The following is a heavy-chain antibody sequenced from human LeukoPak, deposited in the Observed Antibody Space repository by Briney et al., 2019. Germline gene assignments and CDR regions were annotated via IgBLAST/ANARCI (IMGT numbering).Heavy chain of an antibody. CDR1: GGSISSSGYY. CDR3: ARLTYYDILTGYYNYYFDY. V-gene: IGHV4-39*07. Sequence: PSETLSLTCTVSGGSISSSGYYWGWIRQPPGKGLEWIGSIYYSGSTYYKPSLKSRVTISVDTSKNQFSLKLSSVTAADTAVYYCARLTYYDILTGYYNYYFDYWGQGTLVTVSS. J-gene: IGHJ4*02. D-gene: IGHD3-9*01. CDR2: IYYSGST.